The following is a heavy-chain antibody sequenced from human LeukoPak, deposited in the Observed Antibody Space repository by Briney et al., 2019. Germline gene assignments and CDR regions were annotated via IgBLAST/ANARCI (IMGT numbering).Heavy chain of an antibody. D-gene: IGHD3-22*01. Sequence: GGSLRLSCAASGFTFSSYWMSWVRQAPGKGLEWVANIKQDGSEKYYVDSVKGRFTISRDNAKNSLYLQMNSLRAEDTAVYYCARVLYYYDSVGAFDIWGQGTMVTVSS. V-gene: IGHV3-7*01. CDR1: GFTFSSYW. CDR2: IKQDGSEK. CDR3: ARVLYYYDSVGAFDI. J-gene: IGHJ3*02.